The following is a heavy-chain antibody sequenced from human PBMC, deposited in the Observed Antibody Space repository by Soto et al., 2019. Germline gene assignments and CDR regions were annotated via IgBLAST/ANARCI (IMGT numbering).Heavy chain of an antibody. V-gene: IGHV4-59*01. CDR3: ARDDTTGLFDF. J-gene: IGHJ4*02. CDR2: ISHTGRT. Sequence: SETLSLTCSVSTGSMRTYYWTWIRQSPGKGLEWIGQISHTGRTKYNPSLESRVTISVDTSRKQFSLKLTSVTAADTALYYCARDDTTGLFDFWGQGTLVTVSS. D-gene: IGHD4-17*01. CDR1: TGSMRTYY.